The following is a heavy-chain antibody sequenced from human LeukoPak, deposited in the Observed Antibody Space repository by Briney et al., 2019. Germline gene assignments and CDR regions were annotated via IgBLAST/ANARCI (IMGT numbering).Heavy chain of an antibody. D-gene: IGHD6-13*01. CDR1: GGSISSYY. J-gene: IGHJ4*02. CDR3: ARDPPDHIAAAGTIDY. Sequence: SETLSLTCTVSGGSISSYYWSWIRQPAGKGLEWIGRMYTSGSTNYNPSLKSRVTISVDKSKNQFSLKLSSVTAADTAVYYCARDPPDHIAAAGTIDYWGQGTLVTVSS. V-gene: IGHV4-4*07. CDR2: MYTSGST.